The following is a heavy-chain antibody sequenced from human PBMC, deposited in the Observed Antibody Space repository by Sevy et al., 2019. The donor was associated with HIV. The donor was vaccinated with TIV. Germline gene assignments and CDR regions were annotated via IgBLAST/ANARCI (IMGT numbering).Heavy chain of an antibody. CDR1: GFTFSNAW. CDR3: TTDVSSGYYYGYYYYGMDV. Sequence: GGSLRLSCAASGFTFSNAWMSCVRQAPGKGLEWVGRIKSKTDGGTTDYAAPVKGRFTISRDDSKNTLYLQMNSLKTEDTAVYYCTTDVSSGYYYGYYYYGMDVWGQGTTVTVSS. D-gene: IGHD3-22*01. V-gene: IGHV3-15*01. J-gene: IGHJ6*02. CDR2: IKSKTDGGTT.